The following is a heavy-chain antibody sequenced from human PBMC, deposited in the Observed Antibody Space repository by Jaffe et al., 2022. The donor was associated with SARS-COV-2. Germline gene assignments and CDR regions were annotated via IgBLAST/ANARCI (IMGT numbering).Heavy chain of an antibody. CDR1: GFTVSSNY. J-gene: IGHJ6*02. CDR2: IYSGGST. D-gene: IGHD6-13*01. Sequence: EVQLVESGGGLIQPGGSLRLSCAASGFTVSSNYMSWVRQAPGKGLEWVSVIYSGGSTYYADSVKGRFTISRDNSKNTLYLQMNSLRAEDTAVYYCAREQHRSSWTYYYGMDVWGQGTTVTVSS. V-gene: IGHV3-53*01. CDR3: AREQHRSSWTYYYGMDV.